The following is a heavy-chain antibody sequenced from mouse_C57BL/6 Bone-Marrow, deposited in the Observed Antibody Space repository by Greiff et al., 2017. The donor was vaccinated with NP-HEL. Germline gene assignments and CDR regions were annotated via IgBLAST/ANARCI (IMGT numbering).Heavy chain of an antibody. CDR2: IYPRSGNT. Sequence: VQLQQSGAELARPGASVKLSCKASGYTFTSYGISWVKQRTGQGLEWIGEIYPRSGNTYYNEKFKGKATLTADKSSSTAYMELRSLTSEDSAVYFCARWGLPYAVDYWGQGTSVTVSS. D-gene: IGHD2-4*01. CDR3: ARWGLPYAVDY. V-gene: IGHV1-81*01. J-gene: IGHJ4*01. CDR1: GYTFTSYG.